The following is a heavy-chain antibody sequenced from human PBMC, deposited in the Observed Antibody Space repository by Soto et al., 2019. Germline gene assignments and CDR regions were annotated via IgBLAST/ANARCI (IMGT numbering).Heavy chain of an antibody. V-gene: IGHV1-18*01. CDR2: ISAYNGNT. D-gene: IGHD3-3*01. Sequence: QVKLVQSGAEVKKPGASVKVSCKASGYTFTSYGISWVRKAPGQGLEWMGWISAYNGNTNYAQKFQSRVTMTTDTSTSTAYMELRSLRSDDTAVYYCARTLNEWLLGLDWGQGTLVTVSS. CDR3: ARTLNEWLLGLD. CDR1: GYTFTSYG. J-gene: IGHJ4*02.